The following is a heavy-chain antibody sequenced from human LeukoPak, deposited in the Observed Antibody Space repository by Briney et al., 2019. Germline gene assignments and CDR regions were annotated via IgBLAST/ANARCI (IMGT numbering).Heavy chain of an antibody. V-gene: IGHV3-21*01. Sequence: GGSLRLSCAASGFTFTGYVMSWVRQAPGKGLEWVSSISSSSSYIYYADSVKGRFTISRDNAKNSLYLQMNSLRAEDTAVYYGARDSGGWYYDSSGSLDFDYWGQGTLVTVSS. CDR3: ARDSGGWYYDSSGSLDFDY. J-gene: IGHJ4*02. D-gene: IGHD3-22*01. CDR2: ISSSSSYI. CDR1: GFTFTGYV.